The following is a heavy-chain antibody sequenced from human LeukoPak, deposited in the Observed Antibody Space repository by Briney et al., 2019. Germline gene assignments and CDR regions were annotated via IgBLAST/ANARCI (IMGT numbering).Heavy chain of an antibody. Sequence: PSETLSLTCTVSGGSISSYYWSWIRQPPGKGLEWIGYIYYSGSTNYNPSLKSRVTISVDTSKNQFSLKLSSVTAADTAVYYCARGSFRSRFLEWSPLDYWGQGTLVTVSS. CDR1: GGSISSYY. CDR2: IYYSGST. D-gene: IGHD3-3*01. CDR3: ARGSFRSRFLEWSPLDY. V-gene: IGHV4-59*01. J-gene: IGHJ4*02.